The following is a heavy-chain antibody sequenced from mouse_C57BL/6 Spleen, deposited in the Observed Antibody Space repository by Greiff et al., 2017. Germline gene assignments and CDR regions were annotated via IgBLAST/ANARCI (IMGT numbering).Heavy chain of an antibody. D-gene: IGHD1-1*01. Sequence: QVQLKESGAELVRPGASVTLSCKASGYTFTDYEMPWVKQTPVHGLEWIGAIDPETGGTAYNQKFKGKAILTADKSSSTAYMELRSLTSEDSAVYYCTRGGYYYGSTFYAMDYWGQGTSVTVSS. CDR2: IDPETGGT. V-gene: IGHV1-15*01. J-gene: IGHJ4*01. CDR3: TRGGYYYGSTFYAMDY. CDR1: GYTFTDYE.